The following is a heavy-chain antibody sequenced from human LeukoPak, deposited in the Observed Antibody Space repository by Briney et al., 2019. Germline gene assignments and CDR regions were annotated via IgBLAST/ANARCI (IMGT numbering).Heavy chain of an antibody. CDR3: ARMLAARPDDDR. J-gene: IGHJ5*02. V-gene: IGHV4-59*12. D-gene: IGHD6-6*01. Sequence: GSLRLSCAASGFTFSSYGMHWIRQPPGRGLEWIGYIYYSGSTNYNPSPKSRVTISVDTSKNQFSLKLSSVTAADTAVYYCARMLAARPDDDRWGQGTLVTVSS. CDR2: IYYSGST. CDR1: GFTFSSYG.